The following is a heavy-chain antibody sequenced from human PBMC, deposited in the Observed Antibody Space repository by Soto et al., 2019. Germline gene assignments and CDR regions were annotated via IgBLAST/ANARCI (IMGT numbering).Heavy chain of an antibody. J-gene: IGHJ5*02. CDR1: GGSISSGGYY. V-gene: IGHV4-31*03. Sequence: QVQLQESGPGLVKPSQTLSLTCTVSGGSISSGGYYWSWIRQHPGKGLEWIGYIYYSGSTYYNPSLKSRVTISVDTSKNQFSLKLSSVTAADTAVYYCARAIVVVPAAEDGEYNWFDPWGQGTLVTVSS. CDR2: IYYSGST. D-gene: IGHD2-2*01. CDR3: ARAIVVVPAAEDGEYNWFDP.